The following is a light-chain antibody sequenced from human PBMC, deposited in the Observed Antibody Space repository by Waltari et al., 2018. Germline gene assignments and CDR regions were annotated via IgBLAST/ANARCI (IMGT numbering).Light chain of an antibody. CDR2: EVS. J-gene: IGLJ2*01. V-gene: IGLV2-8*01. CDR3: SSYAGNNNLVV. CDR1: SSDVGGHNY. Sequence: QSALTQPPSASGSPGQSVTISCTGTSSDVGGHNYFSWYQQHPGKAPKLMIYEVSNRPSGVPDRFSGSKSGNTASLSVSGLQAEDEADYYCSSYAGNNNLVVFGGGTKLTVL.